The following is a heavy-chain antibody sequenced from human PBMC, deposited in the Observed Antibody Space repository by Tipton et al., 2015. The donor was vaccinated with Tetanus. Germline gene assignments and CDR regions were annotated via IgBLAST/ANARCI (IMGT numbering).Heavy chain of an antibody. V-gene: IGHV4-30-4*01. D-gene: IGHD4-11*01. CDR2: IHHSGLA. J-gene: IGHJ3*02. CDR3: ARNVYTVTNDAFDI. Sequence: VSGDSVSTGNFYWSWIRQPPGKGLEWIAFIHHSGLAFSKPSLKSRVSISIDTSQNQFSLRLTSVTAADTAVYFCARNVYTVTNDAFDIWGHGTLVNVSS. CDR1: GDSVSTGNFY.